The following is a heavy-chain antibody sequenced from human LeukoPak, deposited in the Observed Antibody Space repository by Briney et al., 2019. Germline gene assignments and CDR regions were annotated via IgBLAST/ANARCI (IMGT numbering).Heavy chain of an antibody. CDR3: ARRGGRSSSWYGSWFDP. D-gene: IGHD6-13*01. CDR2: IYYSGST. CDR1: GGSISSSSYY. Sequence: PSETLSLTCTVSGGSISSSSYYWGWSRQPPGKGLEWIGSIYYSGSTYYNPSLKSRVTISVDTSKNQFSLKLSSVTAADTAVYYCARRGGRSSSWYGSWFDPWGQGTLVTVSS. V-gene: IGHV4-39*07. J-gene: IGHJ5*02.